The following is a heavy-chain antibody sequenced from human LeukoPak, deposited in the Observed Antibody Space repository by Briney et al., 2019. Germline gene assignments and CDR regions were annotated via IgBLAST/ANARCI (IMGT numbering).Heavy chain of an antibody. D-gene: IGHD3-22*01. Sequence: PGGSLRLSCAASGFTVSSNYMSWVRQAPGKGLEWVSVIYSGGSTYYADSVKGRFTISRDNSKNTLYLQMNSLRAEDTAVYYCAKQDYDSSGHYFDYWGQGTLVTVSS. CDR2: IYSGGST. CDR3: AKQDYDSSGHYFDY. CDR1: GFTVSSNY. V-gene: IGHV3-53*01. J-gene: IGHJ4*02.